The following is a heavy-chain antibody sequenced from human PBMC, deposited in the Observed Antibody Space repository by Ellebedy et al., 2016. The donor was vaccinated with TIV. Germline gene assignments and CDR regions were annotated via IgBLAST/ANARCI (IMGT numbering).Heavy chain of an antibody. J-gene: IGHJ4*02. D-gene: IGHD1-26*01. CDR2: IIAKAAGGTI. V-gene: IGHV3-15*01. Sequence: PGGSLRLSCAASGFTFSGYAMSWVRQAPGKGLEWVGRIIAKAAGGTIDYAAPVKGRFTISRDDSQNTVYLQMDSLKTEDTALYYCAHVGASPHRLDSWGQGTLVTVSS. CDR1: GFTFSGYA. CDR3: AHVGASPHRLDS.